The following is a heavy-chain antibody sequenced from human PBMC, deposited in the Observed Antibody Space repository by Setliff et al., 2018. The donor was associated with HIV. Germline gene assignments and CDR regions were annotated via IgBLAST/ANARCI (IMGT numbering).Heavy chain of an antibody. J-gene: IGHJ3*02. Sequence: GGSLRLSCAASGFTFSSYWMHWVRQVPGKGLVWVSSINSDGSRTTYADSVKGRFTISRDNAKNILYVQMNSVRAEDTAVYYCARPMEIGRHPVAGQRDAFDIWGQGTMVTVSS. D-gene: IGHD6-19*01. CDR2: INSDGSRT. CDR1: GFTFSSYW. V-gene: IGHV3-74*03. CDR3: ARPMEIGRHPVAGQRDAFDI.